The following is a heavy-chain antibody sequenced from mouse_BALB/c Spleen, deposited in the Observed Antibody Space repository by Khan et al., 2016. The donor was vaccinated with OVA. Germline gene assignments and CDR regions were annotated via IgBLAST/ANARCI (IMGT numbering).Heavy chain of an antibody. CDR1: GYTFTSYW. CDR2: INPSTDYT. CDR3: TNHDSDWAWFTY. Sequence: QVQLKQSGAELAKPGASVKMSCKASGYTFTSYWMHWVKQRPGQGLEWIGYINPSTDYTEYNQKFKDKATLTADKSSSTAYMQLTSLTSEDSAVYYCTNHDSDWAWFTYGGQGTLVTVSA. J-gene: IGHJ3*01. V-gene: IGHV1-7*01. D-gene: IGHD2-12*01.